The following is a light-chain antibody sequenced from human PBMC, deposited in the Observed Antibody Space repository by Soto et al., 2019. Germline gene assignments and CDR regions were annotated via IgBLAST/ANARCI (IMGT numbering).Light chain of an antibody. V-gene: IGKV3-20*01. CDR2: GAS. CDR1: QSVRSTY. CDR3: QQYGNLPLT. J-gene: IGKJ4*01. Sequence: EIVLTQSPGTLSLSPGERATLSCRASQSVRSTYLAWYQQKPGQAPRLRIYGASSMANGIPDRFSGSGSGKDFPLTISRLEPEDFAIYYCQQYGNLPLTFGGGTKVEIK.